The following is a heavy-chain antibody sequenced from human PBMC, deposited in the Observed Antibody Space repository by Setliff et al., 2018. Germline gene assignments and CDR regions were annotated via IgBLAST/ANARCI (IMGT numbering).Heavy chain of an antibody. CDR2: IYHSGNT. Sequence: SETLSLTCAVSGGSISSGGYSWSWIRQSPGKGLEWIGTIYHSGNTNYNPSLKSRVTISIDTSKNQFSLKLSSVTAADTAVYHCARGKTFFGAFIRAFDIWGQGRMVTVSS. V-gene: IGHV4-61*08. J-gene: IGHJ3*02. CDR3: ARGKTFFGAFIRAFDI. D-gene: IGHD3-3*01. CDR1: GGSISSGGYS.